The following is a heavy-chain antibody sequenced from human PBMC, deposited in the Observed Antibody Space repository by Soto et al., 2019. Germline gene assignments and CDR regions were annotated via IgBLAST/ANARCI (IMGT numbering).Heavy chain of an antibody. V-gene: IGHV3-23*01. CDR3: AKEFRAGARIYYWYFDL. Sequence: GGSLRLSCAASGFTFSSYAMSWVRQAPGKGLEWVSAISGSGGSTYYADSVKGRFTISRDNSKNTLYLQMNSLRAEDTAVYYCAKEFRAGARIYYWYFDLWGRGTLVTVSS. D-gene: IGHD6-19*01. CDR2: ISGSGGST. J-gene: IGHJ2*01. CDR1: GFTFSSYA.